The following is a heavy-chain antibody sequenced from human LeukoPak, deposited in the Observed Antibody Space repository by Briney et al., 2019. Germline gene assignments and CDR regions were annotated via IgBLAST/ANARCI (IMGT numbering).Heavy chain of an antibody. D-gene: IGHD6-25*01. J-gene: IGHJ4*02. Sequence: GGSLRLPCAASGFTFSSYAMTWVRQAPGKGLEWVSTISDSGARTNYADSAKGRFTISRDNSMNTLYLQMNSLRADDTAVYYCASDYFLDYWGQGTLVTVSS. CDR2: ISDSGART. CDR3: ASDYFLDY. V-gene: IGHV3-23*01. CDR1: GFTFSSYA.